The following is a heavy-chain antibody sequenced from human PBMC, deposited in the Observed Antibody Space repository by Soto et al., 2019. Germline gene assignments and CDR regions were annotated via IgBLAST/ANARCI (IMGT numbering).Heavy chain of an antibody. CDR3: AKARVVVIDY. D-gene: IGHD3-22*01. CDR1: GFTFSRDG. CDR2: ITDNGGST. V-gene: IGHV3-23*01. J-gene: IGHJ4*02. Sequence: GGSLRLSCAASGFTFSRDGMSWVRQAPGKGLEWVSLITDNGGSTYYADSVKGRFTISRDNTKNTLFLQMNSLRAEDTAVYYCAKARVVVIDYWGQGTMVTVSS.